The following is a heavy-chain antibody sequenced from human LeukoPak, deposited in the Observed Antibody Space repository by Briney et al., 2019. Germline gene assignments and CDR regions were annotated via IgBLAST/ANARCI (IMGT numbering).Heavy chain of an antibody. D-gene: IGHD6-19*01. V-gene: IGHV1-69*13. J-gene: IGHJ5*02. CDR2: IIPIFGTA. CDR1: GSTFSSYA. CDR3: ARSNSSGWYMGFSVNWFDP. Sequence: ASVKVSCKASGSTFSSYAISWVRQAPGQGLEWMGGIIPIFGTANYAQKFQGRVTITADESTSTAYMELSSLRSEDTAVYYCARSNSSGWYMGFSVNWFDPWGQGTLVTVSS.